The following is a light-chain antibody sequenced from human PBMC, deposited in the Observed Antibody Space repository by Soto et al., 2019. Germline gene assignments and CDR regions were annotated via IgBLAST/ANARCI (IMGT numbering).Light chain of an antibody. V-gene: IGKV3-15*01. J-gene: IGKJ1*01. CDR1: QSVRNN. CDR3: QQYNNWPMWT. CDR2: GVS. Sequence: ELVMTQSPDTLSVSPWERATLLCRASQSVRNNLAWYQQKPGQAPRLLIYGVSTRATGVPARFSGSGSGTDFTLTISSLQPEDFAVYYCQQYNNWPMWTFGQGTKVDI.